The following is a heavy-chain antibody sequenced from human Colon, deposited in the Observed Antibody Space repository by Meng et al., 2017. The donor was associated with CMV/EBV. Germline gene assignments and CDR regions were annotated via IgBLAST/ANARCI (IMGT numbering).Heavy chain of an antibody. D-gene: IGHD1-1*01. V-gene: IGHV3-30*04. Sequence: GGSLRLSCAASGFTFSTYAMHWVRQAPGKGLEWVAVISYDGSNKYNADSVKGRFTISRDNSKNTLYLQMNSLRAEDTAVYYCAREWKWGQGTLVTVSS. J-gene: IGHJ4*02. CDR1: GFTFSTYA. CDR2: ISYDGSNK. CDR3: AREWK.